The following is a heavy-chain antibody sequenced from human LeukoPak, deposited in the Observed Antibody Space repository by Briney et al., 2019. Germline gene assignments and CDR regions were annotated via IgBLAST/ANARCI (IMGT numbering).Heavy chain of an antibody. CDR1: GFTFSSYG. D-gene: IGHD6-13*01. CDR2: IWYDGSNK. V-gene: IGHV3-33*01. CDR3: AVPGYSSSWYYFDY. Sequence: GGSLRLSCAASGFTFSSYGMHWVRQAPGKGLEWGAVIWYDGSNKYYADSVKGRFTISRDNSKNTLYLQMNSLRAEDTAVYYCAVPGYSSSWYYFDYWGQGTLVTVSS. J-gene: IGHJ4*02.